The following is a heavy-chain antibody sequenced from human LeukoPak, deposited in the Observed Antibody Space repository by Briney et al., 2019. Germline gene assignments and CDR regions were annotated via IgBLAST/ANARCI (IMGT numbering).Heavy chain of an antibody. CDR3: AREDDHNTNDC. CDR2: VQPDGSGA. J-gene: IGHJ4*02. V-gene: IGHV3-7*01. CDR1: GFTFRGYW. Sequence: GGSLRLSCVTSGFTFRGYWMSWFRQAPGRGLEWVGNVQPDGSGAFYVDAMRGRFTISRDNAQNSLYLQINSLRAEDTAVYYCAREDDHNTNDCWGQGTLVTVSS. D-gene: IGHD5-24*01.